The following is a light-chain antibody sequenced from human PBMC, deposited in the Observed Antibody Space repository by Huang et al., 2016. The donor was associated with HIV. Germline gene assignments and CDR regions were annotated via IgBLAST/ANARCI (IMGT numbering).Light chain of an antibody. CDR1: QSVSSN. CDR3: QQYNNWPPWT. V-gene: IGKV3-15*01. Sequence: IVMTQSPATLSVSPGERATRSCRASQSVSSNVAWYQQKPGQAPRLHIYVASTRATVIPARFSGSGAGTEFTLTISSLQSEDFAVYYCQQYNNWPPWTFGQGTKVEVK. J-gene: IGKJ1*01. CDR2: VAS.